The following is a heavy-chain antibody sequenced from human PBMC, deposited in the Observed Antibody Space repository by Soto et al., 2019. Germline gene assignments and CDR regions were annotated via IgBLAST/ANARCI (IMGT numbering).Heavy chain of an antibody. Sequence: GGSLRLSCAASGFTFSSYWMHWVRQAPGKGLVWVSRINSDGSSTSYADSVKGRFTISRDNAKNTLYLQMNSLRAEDTAVYYCARDPSRIAAAGYGMDVWGQGTTVTVSS. J-gene: IGHJ6*02. V-gene: IGHV3-74*01. D-gene: IGHD6-13*01. CDR3: ARDPSRIAAAGYGMDV. CDR2: INSDGSST. CDR1: GFTFSSYW.